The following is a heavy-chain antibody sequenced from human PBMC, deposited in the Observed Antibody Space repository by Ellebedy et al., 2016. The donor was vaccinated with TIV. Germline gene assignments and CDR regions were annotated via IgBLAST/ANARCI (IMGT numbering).Heavy chain of an antibody. J-gene: IGHJ4*02. CDR3: AANYGGNALTGFDY. CDR1: GGTFSSYA. D-gene: IGHD4-23*01. CDR2: IIPIFGTA. Sequence: SVKVSCXASGGTFSSYAISWVRQAPGQGLEWMGGIIPIFGTANYAQKFQGRVTITADESTSTAYMELSSLRSEDTAVYYCAANYGGNALTGFDYWGQGTLVTVSS. V-gene: IGHV1-69*13.